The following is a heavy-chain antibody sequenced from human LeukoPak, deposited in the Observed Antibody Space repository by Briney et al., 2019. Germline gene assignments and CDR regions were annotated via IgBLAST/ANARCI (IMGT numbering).Heavy chain of an antibody. CDR3: ARTQDRIAARS. CDR1: GYSFTNYW. CDR2: IYPRDSDT. J-gene: IGHJ4*02. Sequence: GESLKISCKGSGYSFTNYWIGWVRQMPGKGLEWMGIIYPRDSDTRYSPSFQGQVTISADKSIDTAYLQWSSLKDSDTAIYYCARTQDRIAARSWGQGTLVTVSS. V-gene: IGHV5-51*01. D-gene: IGHD6-13*01.